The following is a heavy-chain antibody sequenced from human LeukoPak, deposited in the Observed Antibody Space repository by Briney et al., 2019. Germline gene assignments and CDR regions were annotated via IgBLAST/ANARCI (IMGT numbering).Heavy chain of an antibody. CDR2: ISGSGGST. J-gene: IGHJ4*02. CDR1: GFTFSSYG. D-gene: IGHD3-22*01. V-gene: IGHV3-23*01. CDR3: AKDHRIYYYDSSGYY. Sequence: GGSLRLSCAASGFTFSSYGMSWVRQAPGKGLEWVSAISGSGGSTYYADSVKGRVTISRDNSKNTLYLQINSLRAEDTAVYYCAKDHRIYYYDSSGYYWGQGTLVTVSS.